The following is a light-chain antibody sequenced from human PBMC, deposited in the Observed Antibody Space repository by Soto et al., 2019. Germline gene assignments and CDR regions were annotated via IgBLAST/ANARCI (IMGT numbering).Light chain of an antibody. CDR2: KAP. CDR3: QQYHGYPWT. CDR1: QNIDIW. Sequence: DIQMTQSPSTLSASIGDRVTITCRASQNIDIWLAWYQQKPGEAPKLLIYKAPSVESGVPSTFSGSGSGTEFTLTISSLQPGDFATYYCQQYHGYPWTFGQGTKVDFK. J-gene: IGKJ1*01. V-gene: IGKV1-5*03.